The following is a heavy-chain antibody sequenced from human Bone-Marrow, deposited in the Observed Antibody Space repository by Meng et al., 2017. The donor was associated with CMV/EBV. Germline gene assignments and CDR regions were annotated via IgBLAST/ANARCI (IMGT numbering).Heavy chain of an antibody. CDR1: GGSFSGYY. D-gene: IGHD3-22*01. CDR3: ARVHIHDSSGSCFDY. CDR2: INHSGST. V-gene: IGHV4-34*01. Sequence: GSLRLSCAVYGGSFSGYYWSWIRQPPGKGLEWIGEINHSGSTNYNPSLKSRVTISVDTSKNQFSLKLSSVTAADTAVYYCARVHIHDSSGSCFDYWGQGTLVTVSS. J-gene: IGHJ4*02.